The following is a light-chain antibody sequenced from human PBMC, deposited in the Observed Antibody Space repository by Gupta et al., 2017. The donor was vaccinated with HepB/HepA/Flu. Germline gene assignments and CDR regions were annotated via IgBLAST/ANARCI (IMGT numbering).Light chain of an antibody. J-gene: IGLJ2*01. V-gene: IGLV2-14*03. CDR2: DVI. CDR3: SSLTTKNSLL. Sequence: QSALTQPASVSGSLGQSITISCTGTSSDIGAYNHVSWYQQHPGKAPKLMIYDVINRPSGVPNRFSGSKSGNTASLTISGLQAEDEADYYCSSLTTKNSLLFGGGTELTVL. CDR1: SSDIGAYNH.